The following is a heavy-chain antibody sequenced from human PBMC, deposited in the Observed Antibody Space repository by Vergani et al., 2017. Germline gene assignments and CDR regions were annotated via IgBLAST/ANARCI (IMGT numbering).Heavy chain of an antibody. CDR1: GFTFSSYG. CDR3: ASSSCSSTSCYWGNDAFDI. D-gene: IGHD2-2*01. Sequence: VQLVESGGGLVQPGGSLRLSCAASGFTFSSYGMHWVRQAPGKGLEWVAVIWYDGSNKYYADSVKGRFTISRDNSKNTLYLQMNSLSAEDTAVYYCASSSCSSTSCYWGNDAFDIWGQGTMVTVSS. CDR2: IWYDGSNK. V-gene: IGHV3-33*01. J-gene: IGHJ3*02.